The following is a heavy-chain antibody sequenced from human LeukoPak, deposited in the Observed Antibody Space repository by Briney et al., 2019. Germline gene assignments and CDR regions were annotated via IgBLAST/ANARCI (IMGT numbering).Heavy chain of an antibody. CDR2: IYYSGST. J-gene: IGHJ4*02. CDR3: ANGNGLQGLDY. CDR1: GGSISSYY. Sequence: SETLSLTCTVSGGSISSYYWSWIRQPPGKGLEWIGYIYYSGSTNYNPSLKSRVTISVDTSKNQFSLKLSSVTAADTAVYYCANGNGLQGLDYWGQGTLVTVSS. V-gene: IGHV4-59*01. D-gene: IGHD5-24*01.